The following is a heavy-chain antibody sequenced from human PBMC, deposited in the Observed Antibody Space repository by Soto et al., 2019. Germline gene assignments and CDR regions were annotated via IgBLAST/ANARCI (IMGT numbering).Heavy chain of an antibody. CDR3: ARIWWGHSGWYNWFDP. Sequence: QVTLKESGPVLVKPTEPLTLTCTVSGFSLSNARMGVSWIRQPPGKALEWLAHIFSNDEKSYSTSLKSRRTISKDTSKSQVGLTMTNMDPVDTATYYCARIWWGHSGWYNWFDPWGQGTLVTVSS. CDR2: IFSNDEK. D-gene: IGHD6-19*01. CDR1: GFSLSNARMG. V-gene: IGHV2-26*01. J-gene: IGHJ5*02.